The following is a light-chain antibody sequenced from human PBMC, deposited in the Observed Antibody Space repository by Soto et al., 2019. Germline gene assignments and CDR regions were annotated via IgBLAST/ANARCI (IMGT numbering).Light chain of an antibody. CDR1: SSDVCGYNY. J-gene: IGLJ1*01. CDR2: DVT. Sequence: QSALTQPASVSGSPGQSITISCTGTSSDVCGYNYVSCYQQYPGKAPNLMIYDVTTRPSGVSNRFSGSKSGNTASLTISGLQAEDEADYYCGSYRISTAVFGTGTKVTVL. CDR3: GSYRISTAV. V-gene: IGLV2-14*01.